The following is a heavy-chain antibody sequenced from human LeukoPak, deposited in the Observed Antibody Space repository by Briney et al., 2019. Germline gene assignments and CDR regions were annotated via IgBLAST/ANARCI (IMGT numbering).Heavy chain of an antibody. D-gene: IGHD3-16*01. Sequence: GGSLRLSCTASGFTFSSYVMTWVRQAPGKGLEWVSGISGSGDTYYADSMKGRFTISRDNSRNRLYLQMNSLRAEDTAVYYCAKDKDLSLGDDRQYWGQGTLATVSS. J-gene: IGHJ4*02. CDR1: GFTFSSYV. V-gene: IGHV3-23*01. CDR3: AKDKDLSLGDDRQY. CDR2: ISGSGDT.